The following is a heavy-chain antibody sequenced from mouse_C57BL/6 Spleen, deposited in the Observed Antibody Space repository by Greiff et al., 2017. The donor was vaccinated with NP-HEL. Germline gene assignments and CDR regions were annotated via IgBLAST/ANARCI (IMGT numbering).Heavy chain of an antibody. CDR1: GYTFTDYE. J-gene: IGHJ4*01. CDR2: IDPETGGT. D-gene: IGHD1-1*01. CDR3: THLLLRSSYYAMDY. V-gene: IGHV1-15*01. Sequence: QVQLQQSGAELVRPGASVTLSCKASGYTFTDYEMHWVKQTPVHGLEWIGAIDPETGGTAYNQKFKGKAILTADKSSSTAYMELRSLTSEDSAVYYCTHLLLRSSYYAMDYWGQGTSVTVSS.